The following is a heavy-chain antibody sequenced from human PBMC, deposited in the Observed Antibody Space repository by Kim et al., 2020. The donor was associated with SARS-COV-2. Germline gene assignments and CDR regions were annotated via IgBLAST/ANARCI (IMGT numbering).Heavy chain of an antibody. D-gene: IGHD3-10*01. CDR1: GFTFSSYW. J-gene: IGHJ4*02. V-gene: IGHV3-7*03. CDR2: IKQDGSEK. Sequence: GGSLRLSCAASGFTFSSYWMSWVRQAPGKGLEWVANIKQDGSEKYYVDSVKGRFTISRDNAKNSLYLQMNSLRAEDTAVYYCARDLGARGELVDYWGQGTLVTVSS. CDR3: ARDLGARGELVDY.